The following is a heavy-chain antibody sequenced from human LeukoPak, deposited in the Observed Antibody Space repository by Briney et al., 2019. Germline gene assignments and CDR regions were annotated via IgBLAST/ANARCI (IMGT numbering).Heavy chain of an antibody. CDR3: ARVQLLRYFDWLLAHEPFDPRGRSYGMDV. D-gene: IGHD3-9*01. CDR2: ISAYNGNT. V-gene: IGHV1-18*01. CDR1: GYTFTSYG. J-gene: IGHJ6*02. Sequence: ASVKVSCKASGYTFTSYGISWVRQAPGQGLEWMGWISAYNGNTNYAQKLQGRVTMTTDTSTSTAYMELRSLRSDDTAVYFCARVQLLRYFDWLLAHEPFDPRGRSYGMDVWGQGTTVTVSS.